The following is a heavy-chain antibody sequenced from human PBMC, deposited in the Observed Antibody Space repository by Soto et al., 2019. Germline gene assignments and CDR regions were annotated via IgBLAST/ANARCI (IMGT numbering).Heavy chain of an antibody. J-gene: IGHJ6*02. V-gene: IGHV1-2*04. CDR3: ARGDSTDCSNGVCSFFYNHDMDV. CDR2: INPKSGGT. Sequence: ASVKVSCKASGYSFTDYLIHWVRQAPGQGLEWLGRINPKSGGTSTAQKFQGWVTMTTDTSISTASMELTRLTSDDTAIYYCARGDSTDCSNGVCSFFYNHDMDVWGQGTTVTVSS. D-gene: IGHD2-8*01. CDR1: GYSFTDYL.